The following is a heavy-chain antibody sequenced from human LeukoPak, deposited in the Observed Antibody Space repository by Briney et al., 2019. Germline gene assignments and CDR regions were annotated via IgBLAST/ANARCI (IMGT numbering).Heavy chain of an antibody. D-gene: IGHD3-10*01. CDR1: GFTFSSYG. CDR3: ARDFLRLLWVGELGKDAFDI. Sequence: PGGSLRLSCAASGFTFSSYGMHWVRQAPGKGLEWVSVIYSGGSTYYADSVKGRFTISRDNSKNTLYLQMNSLRAEDTAVYYCARDFLRLLWVGELGKDAFDIWGQGTMVTVSS. CDR2: IYSGGST. V-gene: IGHV3-53*01. J-gene: IGHJ3*02.